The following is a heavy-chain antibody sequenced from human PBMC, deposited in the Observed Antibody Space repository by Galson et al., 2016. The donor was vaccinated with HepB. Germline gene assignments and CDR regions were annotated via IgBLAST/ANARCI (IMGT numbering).Heavy chain of an antibody. CDR1: GFTFSSYS. V-gene: IGHV4-4*02. CDR3: ARREGTTFFSYYGMDV. CDR2: IYHSGST. J-gene: IGHJ6*02. D-gene: IGHD1-7*01. Sequence: SLRLSCAASGFTFSSYSVNWVRQAPGKGLEWIGEIYHSGSTNYNPSLKSRVTISVDKSKNQFSLTLPSVTAADTAVYYCARREGTTFFSYYGMDVWGQGTTVTVSS.